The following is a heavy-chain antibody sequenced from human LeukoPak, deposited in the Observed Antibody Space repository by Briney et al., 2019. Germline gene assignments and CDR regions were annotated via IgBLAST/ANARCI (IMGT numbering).Heavy chain of an antibody. CDR3: ARDSSYYAAYYYYYMDV. CDR2: INPNSGGT. J-gene: IGHJ6*03. D-gene: IGHD1-26*01. V-gene: IGHV1-2*02. CDR1: GYTFTGYY. Sequence: ASVKVSCKASGYTFTGYYMHWVRQAPGQGLEWMGWINPNSGGTNYAQKFQGRVTMTRDTSISTAYMELRSLRSDDTAVYYCARDSSYYAAYYYYYMDVWGKGTTVTVSS.